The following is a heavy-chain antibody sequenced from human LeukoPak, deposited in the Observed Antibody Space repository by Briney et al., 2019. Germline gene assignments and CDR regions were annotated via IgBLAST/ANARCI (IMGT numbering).Heavy chain of an antibody. CDR2: ITGSAHST. J-gene: IGHJ4*02. V-gene: IGHV3-23*01. CDR1: GFTLSSYA. Sequence: GGSLRLSCAASGFTLSSYAMTWVRQAPGKGLEWVSDITGSAHSTNYADSVKGRFTISRDNSKNTLYLQMNSLTAEDTAVYYCAKGRRGVGTTDFDYWGQGTLVTVFS. CDR3: AKGRRGVGTTDFDY. D-gene: IGHD1-26*01.